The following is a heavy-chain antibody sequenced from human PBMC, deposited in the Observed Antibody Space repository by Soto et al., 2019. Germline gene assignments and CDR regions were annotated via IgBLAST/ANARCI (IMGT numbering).Heavy chain of an antibody. D-gene: IGHD3-22*01. Sequence: SETLSLTCTVSGGSISSGGYYWSWTRQHPGKGLEWIGYIYYSGSTYYNPSLKSRVTISVDTSKNQFSLKLSSVTAADTAVYYCARSGEDYYDSSGFSFDYWGQGTLVTVSS. CDR3: ARSGEDYYDSSGFSFDY. J-gene: IGHJ4*02. V-gene: IGHV4-31*03. CDR1: GGSISSGGYY. CDR2: IYYSGST.